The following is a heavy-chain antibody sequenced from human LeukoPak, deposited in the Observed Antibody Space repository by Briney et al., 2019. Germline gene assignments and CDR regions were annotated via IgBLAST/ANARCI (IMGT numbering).Heavy chain of an antibody. CDR1: GFTFSSYA. Sequence: PGGSLRLSCAASGFTFSSYAMGWVRQAPGKGLEWVSAIPASGGNTYYADSVKGRFTISRDNSKNTLYLQVNSLRAEDTAVYYCAKGNGYSYGRYYFDYWGQGTLVTVSS. CDR3: AKGNGYSYGRYYFDY. CDR2: IPASGGNT. J-gene: IGHJ4*02. D-gene: IGHD5-18*01. V-gene: IGHV3-23*01.